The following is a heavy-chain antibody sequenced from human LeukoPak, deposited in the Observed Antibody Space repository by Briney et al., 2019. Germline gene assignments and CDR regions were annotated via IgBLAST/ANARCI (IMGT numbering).Heavy chain of an antibody. CDR3: ARDMEGVNGAFDI. V-gene: IGHV1-46*01. CDR1: GYTFTSYY. Sequence: GASVKVSCKASGYTFTSYYMHWVRQAPGQGLEWMGIINPSGGSTSYAQEFQGRVTMTRDTSTSTVYMELSSLRSEDTAVYYCARDMEGVNGAFDIWGQGTMVTVSS. D-gene: IGHD3-10*01. CDR2: INPSGGST. J-gene: IGHJ3*02.